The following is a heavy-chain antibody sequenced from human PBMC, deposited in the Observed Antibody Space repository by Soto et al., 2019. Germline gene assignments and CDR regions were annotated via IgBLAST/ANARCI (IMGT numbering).Heavy chain of an antibody. Sequence: QVQLVQSGAEVKKPGASVKVSCKASGYTFTGYYMHWVRQAPGKGLEWMGWINPNSGGTNYAQKFQGRVTMTRDTSISPAYMELSRLSSYDTAVYYCARSGMVSGGYGMDVWGQGTTVTFSS. CDR2: INPNSGGT. J-gene: IGHJ6*02. CDR3: ARSGMVSGGYGMDV. CDR1: GYTFTGYY. V-gene: IGHV1-2*02. D-gene: IGHD3-10*01.